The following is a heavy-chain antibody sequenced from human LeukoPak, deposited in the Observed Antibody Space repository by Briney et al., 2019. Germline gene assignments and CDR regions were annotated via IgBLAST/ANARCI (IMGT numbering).Heavy chain of an antibody. D-gene: IGHD2-2*01. CDR1: GYTFTGYY. Sequence: ASVKVSCKASGYTFTGYYMHWVRQAPGQGLEWMGRINPNSGGTNYAQKFQGRVTMTRDTSISTAYMELSSLRSEDTAVYYCARATVGGYCSSTSCSLDYRGQGTLVTVSS. J-gene: IGHJ4*02. CDR3: ARATVGGYCSSTSCSLDY. CDR2: INPNSGGT. V-gene: IGHV1-2*06.